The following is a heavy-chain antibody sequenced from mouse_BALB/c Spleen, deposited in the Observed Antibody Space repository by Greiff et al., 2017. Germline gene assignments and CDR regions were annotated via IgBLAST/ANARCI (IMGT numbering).Heavy chain of an antibody. CDR1: GYTFTSYY. J-gene: IGHJ4*01. V-gene: IGHV1S56*01. CDR2: IYPGNVNT. Sequence: VQLQQSGPELVKPGASVRISCKASGYTFTSYYIHWVKQRPGQGLEWIGWIYPGNVNTKYNEKFKGKATLTADKSSSTAYMQLSSLTSEDSAVYFCARAGAVYYAMDYWGQGTSVTVSS. CDR3: ARAGAVYYAMDY.